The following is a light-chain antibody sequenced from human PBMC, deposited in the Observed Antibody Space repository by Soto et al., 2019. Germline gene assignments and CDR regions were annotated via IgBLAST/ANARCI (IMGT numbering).Light chain of an antibody. CDR1: SSDVGGYSY. CDR3: CSYAGSYIFVV. V-gene: IGLV2-11*01. CDR2: DVN. J-gene: IGLJ2*01. Sequence: QSVLTRPRSVSGSPGQSLTISCTGTSSDVGGYSYVSWYQQHPGKAPKLVIYDVNKRPSGVPDRFSGSKSGNTASLTISGLQAEDEADYYCCSYAGSYIFVVFGGGTKLTVL.